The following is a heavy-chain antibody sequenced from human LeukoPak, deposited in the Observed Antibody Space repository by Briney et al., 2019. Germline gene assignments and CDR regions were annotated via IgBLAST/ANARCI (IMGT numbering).Heavy chain of an antibody. J-gene: IGHJ3*01. CDR3: AKMVGAHDAFDS. Sequence: GGSLRLSCAASGFTFSSYAMSWVRQAPGKGLEWVSAVGKSGDSTYYADPMKGRFTISRDNSKNTLYLQMNSLRAEDTAVYYCAKMVGAHDAFDSWGQGTMVTVSS. V-gene: IGHV3-23*01. CDR2: VGKSGDST. D-gene: IGHD2-15*01. CDR1: GFTFSSYA.